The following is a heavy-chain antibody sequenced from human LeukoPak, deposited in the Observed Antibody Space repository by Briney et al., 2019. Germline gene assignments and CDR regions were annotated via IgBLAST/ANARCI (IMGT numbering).Heavy chain of an antibody. D-gene: IGHD2-2*01. CDR3: ALIPYCTTATCYYFDY. V-gene: IGHV1-18*01. CDR1: GYTFTTYG. J-gene: IGHJ4*02. Sequence: GASVKVSCKASGYTFTTYGISWVRQAPGQGLEWMGWISTYSGDTNYAQKLQGRATMTADTSTSTTYMELRSLRSDDTAVYYCALIPYCTTATCYYFDYWGQGTLVTVSS. CDR2: ISTYSGDT.